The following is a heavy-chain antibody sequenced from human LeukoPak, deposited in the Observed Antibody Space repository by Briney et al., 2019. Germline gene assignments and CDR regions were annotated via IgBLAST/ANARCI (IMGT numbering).Heavy chain of an antibody. V-gene: IGHV3-23*01. Sequence: PGGSLRLSCAASGFTFSSYAMSWVRQAPGKGLEWVSAISGSGGSTYYADSVKGRFTISRDNSKNTLYLQMNSLRAEDTAVYYCAKAPFTRYDYGDYQFDYWGQGTLVTVSS. J-gene: IGHJ4*02. D-gene: IGHD4-17*01. CDR3: AKAPFTRYDYGDYQFDY. CDR2: ISGSGGST. CDR1: GFTFSSYA.